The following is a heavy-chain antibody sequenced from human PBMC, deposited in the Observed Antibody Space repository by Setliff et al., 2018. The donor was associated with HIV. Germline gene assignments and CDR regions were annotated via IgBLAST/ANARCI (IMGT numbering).Heavy chain of an antibody. J-gene: IGHJ4*02. V-gene: IGHV1-8*02. D-gene: IGHD2-15*01. CDR3: ARERRYCSGGSCSKFFDY. CDR1: GYTFTNYD. CDR2: MNPNSGNT. Sequence: ASVKVSCKASGYTFTNYDINWVRQAPGQGLEWMGWMNPNSGNTGYAQKFQGRVTLTIDTSTITAYMELSSLRSEDTAVYYCARERRYCSGGSCSKFFDYWGQGMLVTVSS.